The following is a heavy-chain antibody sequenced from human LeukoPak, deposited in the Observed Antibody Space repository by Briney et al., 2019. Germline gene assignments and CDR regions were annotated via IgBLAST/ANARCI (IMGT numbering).Heavy chain of an antibody. CDR1: GFTFTTYG. CDR3: AVTYSSSWYNWFDP. D-gene: IGHD6-13*01. J-gene: IGHJ5*02. CDR2: ISSSSSYI. V-gene: IGHV3-21*01. Sequence: GGSLRLSCAASGFTFTTYGMHWVRQAPGKGLEWVSSISSSSSYIYYADSVKGRFTISRDNAKNSLYLQMNSLRAEDTAVYYCAVTYSSSWYNWFDPWGQGTLVTVSS.